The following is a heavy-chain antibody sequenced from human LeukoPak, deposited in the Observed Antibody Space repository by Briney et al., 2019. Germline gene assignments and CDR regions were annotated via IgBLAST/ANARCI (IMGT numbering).Heavy chain of an antibody. Sequence: PGGSLRLSCTASGFTISNYWMSWVRQAPGKGLEWVANIKQDGSESYYVDSVKGRCTISRDNAKNSLYLQMNSLRAEDTAVYYCARGGGSFYNYWGQGTLVSVSS. CDR2: IKQDGSES. CDR1: GFTISNYW. J-gene: IGHJ4*02. D-gene: IGHD2-15*01. CDR3: ARGGGSFYNY. V-gene: IGHV3-7*04.